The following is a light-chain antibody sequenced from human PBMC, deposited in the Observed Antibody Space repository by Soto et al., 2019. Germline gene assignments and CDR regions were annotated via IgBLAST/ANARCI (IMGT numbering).Light chain of an antibody. CDR3: NSYSSDITPYV. CDR2: QVS. Sequence: QSVLTQPASVSGSPGQSITISCTGTTSDVGGHNSVSWFQQHPGKAPKLIIYQVSSRPSDISNRFSGSKSGNTASLTISGLQAEDEADYYCNSYSSDITPYVFGTGTKAPS. V-gene: IGLV2-14*01. J-gene: IGLJ1*01. CDR1: TSDVGGHNS.